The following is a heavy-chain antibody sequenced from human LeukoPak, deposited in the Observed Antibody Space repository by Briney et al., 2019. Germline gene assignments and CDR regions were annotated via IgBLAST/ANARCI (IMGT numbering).Heavy chain of an antibody. CDR1: GLTFSSHW. CDR2: ITNDGSST. CDR3: AREGDYGDWDI. D-gene: IGHD4-17*01. J-gene: IGHJ3*02. V-gene: IGHV3-74*01. Sequence: PGGSLRLSCAASGLTFSSHWMHWVRQAPGKGLVWVSRITNDGSSTTYADSVKGRFTISRDNTKNSVYLQMNSLRAEDTAVYYCAREGDYGDWDIGAKGKRVTASS.